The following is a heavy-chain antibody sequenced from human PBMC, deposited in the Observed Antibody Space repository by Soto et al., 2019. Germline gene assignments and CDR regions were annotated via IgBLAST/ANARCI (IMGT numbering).Heavy chain of an antibody. J-gene: IGHJ4*02. CDR2: ISYDGSNK. CDR1: GFTFSSYA. V-gene: IGHV3-30-3*01. CDR3: ARDLGPYYCDSSGYYPVPPFY. Sequence: GGSLRLSCAASGFTFSSYAMHWVRQAPGKGLEWVAVISYDGSNKYYADSVKGRFTISRDNSKNTLYLQMNSLRAEDTAVYYCARDLGPYYCDSSGYYPVPPFYWGQGTLVTVSS. D-gene: IGHD3-22*01.